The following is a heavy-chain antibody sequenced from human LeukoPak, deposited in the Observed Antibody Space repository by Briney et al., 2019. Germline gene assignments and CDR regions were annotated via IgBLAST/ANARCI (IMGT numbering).Heavy chain of an antibody. CDR1: GGSISSSSYY. CDR3: ARENLDTAMVFYYYYYYMDV. Sequence: SETLSLTCTVSGGSISSSSYYWGWIRQPPGKGLEWIGSIYYSGSTYYNPSLKSRVTISVDTSKNQFSLKLSSVTPEDTAVYYCARENLDTAMVFYYYYYYMDVWGKGTTVTVSS. J-gene: IGHJ6*03. V-gene: IGHV4-39*07. D-gene: IGHD5-18*01. CDR2: IYYSGST.